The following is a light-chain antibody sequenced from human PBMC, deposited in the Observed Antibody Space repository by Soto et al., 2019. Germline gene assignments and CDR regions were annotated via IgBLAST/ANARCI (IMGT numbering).Light chain of an antibody. CDR3: ATWDDSLNGGV. V-gene: IGLV1-44*01. CDR1: SSNIGSNT. Sequence: QPVLTQPPSASGTPGQRVTISCSGSSSNIGSNTVNWYQQLPGTAPKLLIHSNNQRPSGVHDRFSGSKSGTSASLAISGLQSEDEADYYCATWDDSLNGGVFGGGTKLTVL. CDR2: SNN. J-gene: IGLJ3*02.